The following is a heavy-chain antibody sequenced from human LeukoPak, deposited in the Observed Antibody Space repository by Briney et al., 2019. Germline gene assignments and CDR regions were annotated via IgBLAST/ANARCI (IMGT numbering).Heavy chain of an antibody. CDR2: IYTSGST. CDR1: GGSISSGSYY. D-gene: IGHD6-19*01. J-gene: IGHJ4*02. Sequence: SETLSLTCTVSGGSISSGSYYWSWIRQPAGKGLEWIGRIYTSGSTNYNPSLKSRVTISVDTSKNQFSLKLSSVTAADTAVYYCARVQQWLLHSDYWGQGTLVTVSS. CDR3: ARVQQWLLHSDY. V-gene: IGHV4-61*02.